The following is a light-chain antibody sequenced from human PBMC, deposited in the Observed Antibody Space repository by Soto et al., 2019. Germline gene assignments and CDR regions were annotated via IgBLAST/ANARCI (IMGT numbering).Light chain of an antibody. Sequence: ERVMTQSPATLSVSPGERATLSCRASQSVSSNLAWYQHKPGQAPRLLMYATSTRATGIPARFSGSGSGTEFTLTISSLQSEDFAVYYCQHYNTWPITFGQGTRLEIK. CDR3: QHYNTWPIT. J-gene: IGKJ5*01. CDR1: QSVSSN. V-gene: IGKV3-15*01. CDR2: ATS.